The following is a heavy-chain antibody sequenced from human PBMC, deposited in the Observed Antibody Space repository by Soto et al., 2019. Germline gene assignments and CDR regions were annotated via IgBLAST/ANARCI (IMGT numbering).Heavy chain of an antibody. J-gene: IGHJ3*02. V-gene: IGHV1-46*03. CDR3: AREKFRAAAGDYDAFGI. CDR1: GYTFTSYY. D-gene: IGHD6-13*01. Sequence: ASVKVSCKASGYTFTSYYMHWVRQAPGQGLEWMGIINPSGGSTSYAQKFQGRVTMTRDTSTSTVYMELSSLRSEDTAVYYCAREKFRAAAGDYDAFGIWGQGTMVTVSS. CDR2: INPSGGST.